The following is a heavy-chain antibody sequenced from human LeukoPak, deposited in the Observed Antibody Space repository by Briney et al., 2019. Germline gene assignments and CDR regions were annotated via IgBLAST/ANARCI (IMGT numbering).Heavy chain of an antibody. CDR3: GRERDLLYDSFDI. CDR2: IKQDVSEK. J-gene: IGHJ3*02. D-gene: IGHD1-26*01. V-gene: IGHV3-7*01. CDR1: GFTFSIHW. Sequence: GVSLTLFCAASGFTFSIHWISWVRQAPGKGREWVAIIKQDVSEKYSAHSVKGRLTISRDNAKHSLYLQMNSLRAEDTAVYYGGRERDLLYDSFDIWGQGTMVTVSS.